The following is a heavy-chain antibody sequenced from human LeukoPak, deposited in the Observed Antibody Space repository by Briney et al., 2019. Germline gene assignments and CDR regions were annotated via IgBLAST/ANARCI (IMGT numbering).Heavy chain of an antibody. CDR1: GFTFSSSA. CDR2: ISYDGSNK. J-gene: IGHJ6*02. Sequence: PGGSLRLSCAASGFTFSSSAMHWVRQAPGKGLQWVTVISYDGSNKYYADSVKGRFTISRDNSKNTLYLQMNSLRAEDTAVYYCARGPTTSCSSTSCYSFYYYYGMDVWGQGTTVTVSS. V-gene: IGHV3-30-3*01. CDR3: ARGPTTSCSSTSCYSFYYYYGMDV. D-gene: IGHD2-2*01.